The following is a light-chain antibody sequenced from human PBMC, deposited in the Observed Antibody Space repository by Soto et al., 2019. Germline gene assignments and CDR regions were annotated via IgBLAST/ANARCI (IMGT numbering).Light chain of an antibody. Sequence: DTQITQSPSTLSSSVGDRVTITCLASQSINRWLAWYQQKPGKAPKLLIYDASTLESGVPLRFSGSGSGTEFTLTIGSLQPDDFATYYCQHYSNYSAFGGGTKVDIK. V-gene: IGKV1-5*01. CDR3: QHYSNYSA. CDR2: DAS. CDR1: QSINRW. J-gene: IGKJ4*01.